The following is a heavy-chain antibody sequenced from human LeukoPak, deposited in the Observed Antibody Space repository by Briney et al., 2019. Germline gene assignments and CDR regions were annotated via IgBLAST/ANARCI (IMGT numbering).Heavy chain of an antibody. Sequence: PSETLSLTCAVYGGSFSGYYWSWIRQPPGKGLEWIGEINHSGSTNYNPSLKSRVTISVDTSKNQFSLKLSSVTAADTAVYYCASGGSSDSSGYYYRWLTRFFNYWGQGTLVTVSS. CDR3: ASGGSSDSSGYYYRWLTRFFNY. CDR1: GGSFSGYY. CDR2: INHSGST. J-gene: IGHJ4*02. D-gene: IGHD3-22*01. V-gene: IGHV4-34*01.